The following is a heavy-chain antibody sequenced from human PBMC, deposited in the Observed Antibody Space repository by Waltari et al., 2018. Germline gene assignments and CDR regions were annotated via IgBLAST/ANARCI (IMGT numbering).Heavy chain of an antibody. CDR1: GITFRRSD. CDR3: ARDRXISRDGRGGFDX. J-gene: IGHJ5*02. Sequence: QVRLVXSGGXVVQPGRSLRLSCAASGITFRRSDMAWVRQVPGXGPXWVAFXSSDGXKIHYXDSVDGRFSIXRDNARNTVSLLMNRLRXEETAVYYXARDRXISRDGRGGFDXWGQGTLVIVSS. V-gene: IGHV3-30*01. CDR2: XSSDGXKI. D-gene: IGHD3-10*01.